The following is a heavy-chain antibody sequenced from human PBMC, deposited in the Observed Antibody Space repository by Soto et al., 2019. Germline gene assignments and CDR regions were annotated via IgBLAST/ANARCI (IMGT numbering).Heavy chain of an antibody. CDR2: TYYSGST. Sequence: SETLSLTRTVSGGSISSGDYYWSWIRQPPGKGLEWIGYTYYSGSTYYNPSLKSRVTISVDTSKNQLSLKLSSVTAADTAVYYCARESNTYSSYWGQGTLVTVSS. CDR3: ARESNTYSSY. J-gene: IGHJ4*02. V-gene: IGHV4-30-4*01. D-gene: IGHD2-21*01. CDR1: GGSISSGDYY.